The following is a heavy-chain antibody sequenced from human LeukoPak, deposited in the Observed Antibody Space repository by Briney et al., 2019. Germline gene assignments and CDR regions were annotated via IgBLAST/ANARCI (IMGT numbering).Heavy chain of an antibody. J-gene: IGHJ4*02. CDR3: ARLPGSSGYYYFNY. V-gene: IGHV3-74*01. CDR1: GFTFSSYW. D-gene: IGHD3-22*01. CDR2: INSDGSST. Sequence: GGSLRLSCAASGFTFSSYWMHWVRQAPGEGLVWVSRINSDGSSTSYADSVKGRSTISRDNAKNTLYLQMNSLRAEDTAVYYCARLPGSSGYYYFNYWGQGTLVTVSS.